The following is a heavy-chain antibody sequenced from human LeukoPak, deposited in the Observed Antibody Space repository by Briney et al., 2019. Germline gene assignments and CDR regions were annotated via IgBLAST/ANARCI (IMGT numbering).Heavy chain of an antibody. CDR1: GFTVSSNY. V-gene: IGHV3-66*01. J-gene: IGHJ3*02. CDR3: ARGFSGSYYAFDI. Sequence: PGGSLRLSCAASGFTVSSNYMSCVRQAPGKGLEWVSVIYSGGSTYYADSVKGRFTISRDNSKNTLYLQMKSLRAEDTAVYYCARGFSGSYYAFDIWGQGTMVTVSS. D-gene: IGHD1-26*01. CDR2: IYSGGST.